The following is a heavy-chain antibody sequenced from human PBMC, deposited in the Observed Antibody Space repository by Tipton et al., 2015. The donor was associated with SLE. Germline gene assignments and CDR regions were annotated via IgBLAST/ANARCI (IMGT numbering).Heavy chain of an antibody. D-gene: IGHD2-2*01. CDR2: IYYSGST. Sequence: TLSLTCTVSGGSISSHYWSWIRQPPGKGLEWIGYIYYSGSTNYNPSHKSRVTISVDTSKNQFSLKLSPVTAADTAVYYCARGNCSSTSCYLAYWGQGTLVTLCS. V-gene: IGHV4-59*11. CDR1: GGSISSHY. CDR3: ARGNCSSTSCYLAY. J-gene: IGHJ4*02.